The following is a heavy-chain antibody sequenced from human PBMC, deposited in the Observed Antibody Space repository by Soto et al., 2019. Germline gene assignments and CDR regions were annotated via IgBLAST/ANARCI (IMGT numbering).Heavy chain of an antibody. D-gene: IGHD1-26*01. CDR2: IYTSGST. J-gene: IGHJ5*02. CDR3: ARTKGIYSGANWFDP. Sequence: PSETLSLTCIVSGGSLSSYYWSWIRQPAGKGLEWIGRIYTSGSTNYNPSLKSRVTMSVDTSKNRSSLKLSSVTAADTAMYYCARTKGIYSGANWFDPWGQGTLVTVSS. CDR1: GGSLSSYY. V-gene: IGHV4-4*07.